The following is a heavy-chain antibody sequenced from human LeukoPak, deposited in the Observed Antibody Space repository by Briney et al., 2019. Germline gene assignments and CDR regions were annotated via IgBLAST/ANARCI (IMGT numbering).Heavy chain of an antibody. CDR2: ISDDGRRK. CDR1: GFSFISYG. D-gene: IGHD4-17*01. Sequence: EGSLRLSCAASGFSFISYGMHWVRQAPSKGLEWVGVISDDGRRKDYADSVKGRFTISRDNSRDTLYLQMNSLRAEDTAVYYCAKRPSDYGDYVSYFDYWGQGTLVTVSS. J-gene: IGHJ4*02. V-gene: IGHV3-30*18. CDR3: AKRPSDYGDYVSYFDY.